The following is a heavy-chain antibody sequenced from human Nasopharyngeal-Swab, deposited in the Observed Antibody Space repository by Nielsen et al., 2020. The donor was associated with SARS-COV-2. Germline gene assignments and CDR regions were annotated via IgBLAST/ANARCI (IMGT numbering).Heavy chain of an antibody. D-gene: IGHD1-1*01. Sequence: SGPTLVKPTQTLTLTCTFSGFSLSTSGMGVSWIRQPPGKALEWLALIDWDDDKYYRTSLKTRLTISKDTSKNQVVLTMTNMDPVDTATYYCARMPVQLERPGDYYYYGMDVWGQGTTVTVSS. CDR2: IDWDDDK. V-gene: IGHV2-70*01. CDR1: GFSLSTSGMG. CDR3: ARMPVQLERPGDYYYYGMDV. J-gene: IGHJ6*02.